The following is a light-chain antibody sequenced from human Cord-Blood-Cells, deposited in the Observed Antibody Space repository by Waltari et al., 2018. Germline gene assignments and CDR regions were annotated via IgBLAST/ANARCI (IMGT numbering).Light chain of an antibody. V-gene: IGLV1-40*01. J-gene: IGLJ2*01. Sequence: QSVLTQPPSVSGAPGQRVTIPCTGSSSNLGAGYDVHLYQQPPGTAPKLLIYGNSNRPSGVPDRFSGSKSGTSASLAITGLQAEDEADYYCQSYDSSLSGVVFGGGTKLTVL. CDR1: SSNLGAGYD. CDR2: GNS. CDR3: QSYDSSLSGVV.